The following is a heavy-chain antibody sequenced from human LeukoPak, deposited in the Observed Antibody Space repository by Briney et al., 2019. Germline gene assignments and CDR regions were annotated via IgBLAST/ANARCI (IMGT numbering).Heavy chain of an antibody. CDR1: GFTFSSYA. D-gene: IGHD3-22*01. CDR3: AKSYDDNDGSAYRDFWDY. V-gene: IGHV3-23*01. Sequence: GGSLRLSCAASGFTFSSYAMTWVRQAPGKGLEWVSGISGSGGSTYYADSVKGRFTISRDNSKKTLYLQMNSLSAEDTAVYYCAKSYDDNDGSAYRDFWDYWGQGTLVTVSS. CDR2: ISGSGGST. J-gene: IGHJ4*02.